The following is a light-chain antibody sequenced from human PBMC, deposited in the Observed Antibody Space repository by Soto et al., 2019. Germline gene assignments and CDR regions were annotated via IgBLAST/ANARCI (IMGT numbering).Light chain of an antibody. CDR2: EGS. Sequence: QSVLTQPASVSGSPGQSITISCTGTSSDVGNYNLVSWYQQFPGKAPKLIIYEGSRRPSGVSNRFSGSKSGNTASLTISGRQAEDEADYYCCSYAGSFTFDVFGGGTKLTVL. J-gene: IGLJ2*01. CDR1: SSDVGNYNL. V-gene: IGLV2-23*03. CDR3: CSYAGSFTFDV.